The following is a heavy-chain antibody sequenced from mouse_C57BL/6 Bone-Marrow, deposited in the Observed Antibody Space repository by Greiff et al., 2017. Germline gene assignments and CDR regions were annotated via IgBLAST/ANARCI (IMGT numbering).Heavy chain of an antibody. CDR1: GYSIPSGYY. CDR2: ISYDGSH. V-gene: IGHV3-6*01. D-gene: IGHD1-1*01. Sequence: EVKLMESGPGLVKPSQSLSLTCSVTGYSIPSGYYWNWIRQFPGNKLEWMGYISYDGSHNYNPYLKNRISITLDTSTNQFFLKLNSVTAEDTATYNCARIITTGNFDVWGTGTTVTVSS. J-gene: IGHJ1*03. CDR3: ARIITTGNFDV.